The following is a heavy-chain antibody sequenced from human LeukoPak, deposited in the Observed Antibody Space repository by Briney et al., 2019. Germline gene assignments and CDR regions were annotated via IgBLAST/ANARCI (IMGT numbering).Heavy chain of an antibody. J-gene: IGHJ5*02. CDR2: INPNSGGT. CDR1: GYTFTGYY. CDR3: ARGGRYCSGGSCYSLFWFDT. D-gene: IGHD2-15*01. V-gene: IGHV1-2*02. Sequence: ASVKVSCKASGYTFTGYYMHWVRQAPGQGLEWMGWINPNSGGTNYAQKFQGRVTMTRDTSISTAYMELSRLRSDDTAVYYCARGGRYCSGGSCYSLFWFDTWGQGTLVTVSS.